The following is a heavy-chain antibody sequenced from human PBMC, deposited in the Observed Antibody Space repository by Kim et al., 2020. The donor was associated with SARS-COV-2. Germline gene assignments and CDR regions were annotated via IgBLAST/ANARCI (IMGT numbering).Heavy chain of an antibody. CDR3: AVSGGVLGDPFDY. D-gene: IGHD2-8*01. J-gene: IGHJ4*02. V-gene: IGHV1-69*01. Sequence: YAQKFQGRVTITADESTSTAYMELSSLRAEDTAVYYCAVSGGVLGDPFDYWGQGTLVTVSS.